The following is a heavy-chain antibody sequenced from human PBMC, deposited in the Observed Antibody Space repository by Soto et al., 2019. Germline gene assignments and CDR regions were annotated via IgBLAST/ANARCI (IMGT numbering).Heavy chain of an antibody. CDR1: GDSVSSNSAA. Sequence: SQTLSLTCAISGDSVSSNSAAWSWVRQSPSRGLEWLGRTYYRSKWYNDYAVSVKRRITINPDTSKNQFSLQLNSVTPADTAVYYCARGRQQLVIGTNWFDPWGQGTLVTVSS. V-gene: IGHV6-1*01. D-gene: IGHD6-13*01. J-gene: IGHJ5*02. CDR3: ARGRQQLVIGTNWFDP. CDR2: TYYRSKWYN.